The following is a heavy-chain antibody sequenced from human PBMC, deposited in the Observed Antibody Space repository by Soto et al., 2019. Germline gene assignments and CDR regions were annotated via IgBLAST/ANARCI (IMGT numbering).Heavy chain of an antibody. V-gene: IGHV3-23*01. CDR1: GFTFSSYA. J-gene: IGHJ6*03. Sequence: GGSLRLSCAASGFTFSSYAMSWVRQAPGKGLEWVSAISGSGGSTYYADSVKGRFTISRDNSKNTLYLQMNSLRAEDTAVYYCAKNHFTTVTTERYYYYMDVWGKGTTVTVSS. D-gene: IGHD4-17*01. CDR2: ISGSGGST. CDR3: AKNHFTTVTTERYYYYMDV.